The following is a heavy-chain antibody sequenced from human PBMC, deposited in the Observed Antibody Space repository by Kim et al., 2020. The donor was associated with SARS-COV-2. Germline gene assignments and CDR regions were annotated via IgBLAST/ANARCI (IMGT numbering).Heavy chain of an antibody. CDR3: ARDLPTGRWGRIAVAGTDFDY. V-gene: IGHV3-11*06. Sequence: FTISRDNAKNSLYLQMNSLRAEDTAVYYCARDLPTGRWGRIAVAGTDFDYWGQGTLVTVSS. J-gene: IGHJ4*02. D-gene: IGHD6-19*01.